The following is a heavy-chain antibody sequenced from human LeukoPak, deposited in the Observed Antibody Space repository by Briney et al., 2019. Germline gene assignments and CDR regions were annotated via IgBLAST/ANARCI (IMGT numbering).Heavy chain of an antibody. CDR1: GGSVNSGSYY. D-gene: IGHD3-10*01. J-gene: IGHJ4*02. CDR2: TYYNGNT. Sequence: SETLSLTCTVSGGSVNSGSYYWNWIRQPPGKGLERIGYTYYNGNTNYNPSLESRVTISVDTSRNQFSLRLSSVTAADTAVYYCAREGIGFDCWGQGTLVTVSS. CDR3: AREGIGFDC. V-gene: IGHV4-61*01.